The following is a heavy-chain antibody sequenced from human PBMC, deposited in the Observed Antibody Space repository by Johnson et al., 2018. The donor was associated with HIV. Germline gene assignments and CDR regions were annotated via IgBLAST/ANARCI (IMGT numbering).Heavy chain of an antibody. CDR3: ARKKDAAFDI. J-gene: IGHJ3*02. CDR1: GFSFTKYA. V-gene: IGHV3-30-3*01. Sequence: QVQLVESGGGVVQPGRSLRLSCAASGFSFTKYAMHWVRQAPGKGLEWVAIISYDGNNKYYADSVKGRFTISRDNSKNTLYLQMNSLRAEDTAVYYCARKKDAAFDIWGQGTMVTVSS. CDR2: ISYDGNNK.